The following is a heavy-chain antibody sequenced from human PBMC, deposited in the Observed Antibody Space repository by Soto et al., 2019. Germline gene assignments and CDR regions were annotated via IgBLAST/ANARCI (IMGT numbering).Heavy chain of an antibody. J-gene: IGHJ6*02. Sequence: QVQLVQSGAEVKKPGSSVKVSCKASGGTFSSYAISWVRQAPGQGLEWMGGIIPIFGTANYAQKFQGRVTITADESTSTAYMELSCLRSEDTAVYYCARITTIDYYYYYGLDVWGQGTTVTVSS. CDR3: ARITTIDYYYYYGLDV. D-gene: IGHD4-4*01. CDR1: GGTFSSYA. V-gene: IGHV1-69*01. CDR2: IIPIFGTA.